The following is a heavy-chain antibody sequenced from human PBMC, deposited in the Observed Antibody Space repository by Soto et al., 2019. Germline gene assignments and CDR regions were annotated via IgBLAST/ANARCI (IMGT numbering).Heavy chain of an antibody. CDR3: ARYPVVVVPAANYGLDV. Sequence: SETLSLTCSISGVSVSSDIYYWSWIRHHPGKGLEWIGYIYYSGNTYYNPSLGGRVTISLDTSKNHFSLRLRSVTPADTAVYYCARYPVVVVPAANYGLDVWGQGTTVTVSS. J-gene: IGHJ6*02. D-gene: IGHD2-2*01. V-gene: IGHV4-31*03. CDR1: GVSVSSDIYY. CDR2: IYYSGNT.